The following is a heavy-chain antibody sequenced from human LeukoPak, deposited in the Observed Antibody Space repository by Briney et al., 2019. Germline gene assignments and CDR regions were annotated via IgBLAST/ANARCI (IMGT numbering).Heavy chain of an antibody. Sequence: GASVNVSCKASGRTFSIYAISWVRQAPGQGLEWMGGLLPLFGTTNYAQKSQGRLTIPADESASTAHMEESRVRSEDTAVYYCARAGVTSRNWWWYDSWGQGTLVTVSS. J-gene: IGHJ5*02. CDR3: ARAGVTSRNWWWYDS. D-gene: IGHD2-8*02. CDR1: GRTFSIYA. CDR2: LLPLFGTT. V-gene: IGHV1-69*13.